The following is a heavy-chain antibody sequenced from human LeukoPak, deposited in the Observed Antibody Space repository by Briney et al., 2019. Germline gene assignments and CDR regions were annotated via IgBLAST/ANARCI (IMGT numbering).Heavy chain of an antibody. Sequence: GGSLRLSCAASGFTVSSNYMSWVRQAPGKGLEWVSVIYSGGSTYYADSVKGRFTISRDNAKNSLYLQMNSLRAEDTAVYYCARDSEGYCSSTSCYRSFDYWGQGTLVTVSS. CDR3: ARDSEGYCSSTSCYRSFDY. CDR2: IYSGGST. V-gene: IGHV3-53*01. CDR1: GFTVSSNY. D-gene: IGHD2-2*02. J-gene: IGHJ4*02.